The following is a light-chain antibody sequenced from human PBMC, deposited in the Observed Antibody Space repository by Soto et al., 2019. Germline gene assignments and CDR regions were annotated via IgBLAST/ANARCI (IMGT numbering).Light chain of an antibody. CDR3: QQYTQPLWT. Sequence: IVLTQSPVTLSLSPGERATLSCRTSQSVSDNQLAWYQQKPGQAPRLLIYDVSIRATTIPDRFSGSGSGTDFTLTIDTLEPEDFAMYYCQQYTQPLWTFGPGTKVDIK. J-gene: IGKJ1*01. CDR1: QSVSDNQ. V-gene: IGKV3-20*01. CDR2: DVS.